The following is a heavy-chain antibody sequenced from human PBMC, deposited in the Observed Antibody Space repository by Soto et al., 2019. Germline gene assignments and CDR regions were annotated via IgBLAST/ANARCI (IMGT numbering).Heavy chain of an antibody. D-gene: IGHD3-10*01. CDR1: GFTFSSYT. V-gene: IGHV3-21*01. CDR3: ASSRGPFDS. J-gene: IGHJ4*02. CDR2: ISSSNSYI. Sequence: PGESLKISCAASGFTFSSYTMNSVRQAPGKGLECVSSISSSNSYIYYADSVKGRFTISRDNAKNSLYLQMNSLSAEDTAFYYCASSRGPFDSWGKGTLVTVSS.